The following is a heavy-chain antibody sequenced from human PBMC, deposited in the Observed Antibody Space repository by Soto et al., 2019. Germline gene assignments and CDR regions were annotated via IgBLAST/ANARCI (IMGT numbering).Heavy chain of an antibody. D-gene: IGHD3-22*01. CDR3: ATRLYYYDSSGSPPDY. CDR2: IFYTGSP. Sequence: SETLSLTCTVSGGSISSGDYYWTWIRQPPGKGLEWIGFIFYTGSPYYNPSLKSRVAISVDTSKNQFSLNLTSVTAADTAVYYCATRLYYYDSSGSPPDYWGQGTLVTVSS. J-gene: IGHJ4*02. CDR1: GGSISSGDYY. V-gene: IGHV4-30-4*01.